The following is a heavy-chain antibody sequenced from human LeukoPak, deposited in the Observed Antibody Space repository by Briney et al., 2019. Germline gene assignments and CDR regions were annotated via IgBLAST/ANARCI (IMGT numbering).Heavy chain of an antibody. D-gene: IGHD5-18*01. CDR2: IYYSGST. CDR1: GGSISNYY. V-gene: IGHV4-59*01. J-gene: IGHJ4*02. Sequence: PSETLSLTCTVSGGSISNYYWSWIRQPPGKGLEWIGYIYYSGSTNYNPSLKSRVTISVDTSKNQFSLKLSSVTAADTAVYYCARGPLYSYGSSFDYWGQGTLVTVSS. CDR3: ARGPLYSYGSSFDY.